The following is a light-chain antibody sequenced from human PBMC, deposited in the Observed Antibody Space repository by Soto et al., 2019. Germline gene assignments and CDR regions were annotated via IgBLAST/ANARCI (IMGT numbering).Light chain of an antibody. CDR3: QQYDQWPIT. Sequence: EIVMTQSPTILSVSPGERATLSCRASESVSSNLAWYQQKPGQAPRLLIYDASNRATGIPARFSGSGSGTEFSFTVTSLQSEDFAVYYCQQYDQWPITFGQGTRLEIK. CDR2: DAS. J-gene: IGKJ5*01. V-gene: IGKV3D-15*01. CDR1: ESVSSN.